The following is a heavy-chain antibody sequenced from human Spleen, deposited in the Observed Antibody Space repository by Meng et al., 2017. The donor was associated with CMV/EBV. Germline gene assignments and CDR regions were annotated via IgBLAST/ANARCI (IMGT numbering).Heavy chain of an antibody. J-gene: IGHJ4*02. V-gene: IGHV4-39*07. Sequence: SETLSLTCTVSGGSISSSSYYWAWVRLPPGKGLEWIGSIYYRGTTYYNPSFESRVTMSVDTSNNHFSLKLTSVTAADTAVYYCARGRRHDYNLGYYFDYWGPGKLVTVSS. CDR2: IYYRGTT. CDR1: GGSISSSSYY. CDR3: ARGRRHDYNLGYYFDY. D-gene: IGHD5-24*01.